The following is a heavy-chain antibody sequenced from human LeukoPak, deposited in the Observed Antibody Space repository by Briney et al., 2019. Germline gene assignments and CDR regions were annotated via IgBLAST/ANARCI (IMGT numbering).Heavy chain of an antibody. V-gene: IGHV1-18*04. Sequence: ASVKVSCKXSGYTFTSYYMHWVRQAPGQGLEWMGWISAYNGNTNYAQKLQGRVTMTTDTSTSTAYMELRSLRSDDTAVYYCARAGYDSSQDAFDIWGQGTMVTVSS. D-gene: IGHD3-22*01. CDR3: ARAGYDSSQDAFDI. CDR1: GYTFTSYY. CDR2: ISAYNGNT. J-gene: IGHJ3*02.